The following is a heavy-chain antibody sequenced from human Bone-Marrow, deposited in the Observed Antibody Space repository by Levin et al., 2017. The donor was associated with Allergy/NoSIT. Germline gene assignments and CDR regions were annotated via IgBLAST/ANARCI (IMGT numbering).Heavy chain of an antibody. CDR1: GYTFNSYG. J-gene: IGHJ4*02. CDR3: ARVREYSSGFDS. V-gene: IGHV1-18*01. D-gene: IGHD6-19*01. Sequence: GESLKISCKTSGYTFNSYGISWVRQAPGQGLEWMGWISGYNGNTNYAQKFQGRVSMVTDTSTSTVYMELRNLRSDDTAVYYCARVREYSSGFDSWGQGTLVTVSS. CDR2: ISGYNGNT.